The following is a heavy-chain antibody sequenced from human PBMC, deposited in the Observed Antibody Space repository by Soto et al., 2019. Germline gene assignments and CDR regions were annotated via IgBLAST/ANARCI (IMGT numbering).Heavy chain of an antibody. D-gene: IGHD6-13*01. Sequence: LSLTCAVSGDSIIGTHWWSWVRRPPEKGLEFIGETHHSRGTNYNPSLRSRVTMSLDKSKNQLSLILYSVTAADTGVYYCARYSAASGTYYFDYWGQG. CDR2: THHSRGT. CDR3: ARYSAASGTYYFDY. V-gene: IGHV4-4*02. CDR1: GDSIIGTHW. J-gene: IGHJ4*01.